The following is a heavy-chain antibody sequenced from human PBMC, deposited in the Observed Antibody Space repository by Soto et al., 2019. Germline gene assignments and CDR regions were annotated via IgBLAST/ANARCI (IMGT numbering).Heavy chain of an antibody. D-gene: IGHD3-3*01. CDR3: ARDPYYDFWSGYYRAGGDYYYYYGMDV. J-gene: IGHJ6*02. V-gene: IGHV3-21*01. CDR2: ISSSSSYI. Sequence: GSLRLSCAASGFTFSSYSMNWVRQAPGKGLEWVSSISSSSSYIYYADSVKGRFTISRDNAKNSLYLQMNSLRAEDTAVYYCARDPYYDFWSGYYRAGGDYYYYYGMDVWGQGTTVTVSS. CDR1: GFTFSSYS.